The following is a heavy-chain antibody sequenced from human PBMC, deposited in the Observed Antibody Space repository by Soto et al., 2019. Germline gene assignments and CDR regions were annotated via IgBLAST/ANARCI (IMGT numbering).Heavy chain of an antibody. CDR1: GFTSYDYA. CDR2: IYWSSNKI. J-gene: IGHJ4*02. V-gene: IGHV3-9*02. Sequence: GGSLRLSCAASGFTSYDYAMHWVRQAPGKGLERVGGIYWSSNKIGYADSVKGRFTISRDNAKNSLYLQMNSLRDEDTAVYYCARDQATRGWLLGLKAYDYWGQGTLVTVSS. D-gene: IGHD2-15*01. CDR3: ARDQATRGWLLGLKAYDY.